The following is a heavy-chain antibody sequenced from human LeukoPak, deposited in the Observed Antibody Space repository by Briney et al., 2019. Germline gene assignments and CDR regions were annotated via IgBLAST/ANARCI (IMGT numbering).Heavy chain of an antibody. D-gene: IGHD2-2*01. V-gene: IGHV7-4-1*02. J-gene: IGHJ1*01. CDR2: INTNTGNP. Sequence: ASVKVSCKASGYTFTTYAINWVRQAPGQGLEWMGWINTNTGNPTYVQGFTGRFVFSLDTSVSTAYLQISSLKAEDTAVYYCARQYSSTWPPSLQLWGQGTLVTVSS. CDR1: GYTFTTYA. CDR3: ARQYSSTWPPSLQL.